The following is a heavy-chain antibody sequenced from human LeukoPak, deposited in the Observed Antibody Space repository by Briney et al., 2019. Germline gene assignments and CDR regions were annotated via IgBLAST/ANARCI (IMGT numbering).Heavy chain of an antibody. V-gene: IGHV1-2*02. CDR3: ARDLTMVAAATLSDY. CDR2: INPSSSGT. Sequence: ASVKVSCKASGYTFTGYYMHWVRQAPRQGLEWMGWINPSSSGTNYAQKIQGRVTMTRDTSISTAYMELSRLRSDDTAVYYCARDLTMVAAATLSDYWGQGTLVTVSS. D-gene: IGHD2-15*01. J-gene: IGHJ4*02. CDR1: GYTFTGYY.